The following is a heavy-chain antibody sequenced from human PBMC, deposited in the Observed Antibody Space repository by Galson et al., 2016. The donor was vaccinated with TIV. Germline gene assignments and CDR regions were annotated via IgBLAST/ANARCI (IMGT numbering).Heavy chain of an antibody. CDR3: ARDMKSGYSGSWPPLDY. Sequence: SVKVSCKASGGTLNSYTISWVRLAPGQGLEWMGRIIPIIGIGNSAKKFQGRVTMTRDTSTNTAYVELSSLRSEDTAVYYCARDMKSGYSGSWPPLDYWGQGTLVTVSS. V-gene: IGHV1-69*04. D-gene: IGHD6-13*01. CDR2: IIPIIGIG. J-gene: IGHJ4*02. CDR1: GGTLNSYT.